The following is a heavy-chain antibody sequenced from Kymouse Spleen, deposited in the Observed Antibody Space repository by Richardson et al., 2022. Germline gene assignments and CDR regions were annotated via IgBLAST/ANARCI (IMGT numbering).Heavy chain of an antibody. Sequence: QVQLVESGGGVVQPGRSLRLSCAASGFTFSSYGMHWVRQAPGKGLEWVAVISYDGSNKYYADSVKGRFTISRDNSKNTLYLQMNSLRAEDTAVYYCAKVGMTTVTYYYYYGMDVWGQGTTVTVSS. D-gene: IGHD4-17*01. CDR1: GFTFSSYG. V-gene: IGHV3-30*18. J-gene: IGHJ6*02. CDR2: ISYDGSNK. CDR3: AKVGMTTVTYYYYYGMDV.